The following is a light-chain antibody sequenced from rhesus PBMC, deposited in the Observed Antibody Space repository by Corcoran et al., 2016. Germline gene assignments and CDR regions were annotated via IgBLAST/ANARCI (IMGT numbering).Light chain of an antibody. CDR1: QSIRSW. CDR2: KAS. J-gene: IGKJ2*01. V-gene: IGKV1-22*01. Sequence: DIQMTQSPSSLSASVGDRVTITCRASQSIRSWLDWYQQKPGKAPKLLIYKASSLQSGVPSRFSGSGSGTDFTLTIRSLQPEDFATYYCLQYSSSPYSFGQGTKVEIK. CDR3: LQYSSSPYS.